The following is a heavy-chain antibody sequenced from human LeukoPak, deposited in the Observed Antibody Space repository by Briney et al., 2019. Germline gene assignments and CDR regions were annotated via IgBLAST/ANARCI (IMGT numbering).Heavy chain of an antibody. CDR2: ISAYNGNT. Sequence: ASVTVSCKASGYTFTSYGISWVRQAPGQGLEWMGWISAYNGNTNYAQKLQGRVTMTTDTSTSTAYMELRSLRSDDTAVYYCATIIAVAGSDYWGQGTLVTVSS. J-gene: IGHJ4*02. V-gene: IGHV1-18*01. CDR1: GYTFTSYG. CDR3: ATIIAVAGSDY. D-gene: IGHD6-19*01.